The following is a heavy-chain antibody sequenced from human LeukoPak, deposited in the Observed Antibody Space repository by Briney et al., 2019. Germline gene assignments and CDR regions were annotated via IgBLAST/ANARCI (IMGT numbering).Heavy chain of an antibody. Sequence: GGSLRLSCAASGFTFSSYGMHWVRQAPGKGLEWVAVISYDGSNKYYADSVKGRFTISRDNSKNTLYLRMNSLRAEDTAVYYCAKGARYDILTGDYWGQGTLVTVSS. CDR2: ISYDGSNK. V-gene: IGHV3-30*18. J-gene: IGHJ4*02. CDR3: AKGARYDILTGDY. CDR1: GFTFSSYG. D-gene: IGHD3-9*01.